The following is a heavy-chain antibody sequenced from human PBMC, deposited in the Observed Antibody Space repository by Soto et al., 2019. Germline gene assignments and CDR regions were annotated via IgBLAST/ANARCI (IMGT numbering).Heavy chain of an antibody. CDR2: IIPIFGTA. CDR1: GGTFSSYA. Sequence: SVKVSGKAAGGTFSSYAISCVLQSPLQWLEWMGGIIPIFGTANYAQKFQGRVTITADKSTSTAYMELSSLRSEDTAVYYCARDVFGAAGTYYYYGMDVWGQGTTVTVSS. CDR3: ARDVFGAAGTYYYYGMDV. J-gene: IGHJ6*02. V-gene: IGHV1-69*06. D-gene: IGHD6-13*01.